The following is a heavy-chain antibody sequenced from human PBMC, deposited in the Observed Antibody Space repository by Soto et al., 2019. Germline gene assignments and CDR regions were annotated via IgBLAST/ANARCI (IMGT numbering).Heavy chain of an antibody. CDR3: ARDTRRGYSYGLRDV. D-gene: IGHD5-18*01. Sequence: GGSLRLSCAASGFTVSSNYMNWVRQAPGKGLEWVSLIYTGGTTYYAGSVEGRFIISRDNSKNTLYLQMNSLRAEDTAVYYCARDTRRGYSYGLRDVWGQGTTVTVSS. J-gene: IGHJ6*02. V-gene: IGHV3-66*01. CDR1: GFTVSSNY. CDR2: IYTGGTT.